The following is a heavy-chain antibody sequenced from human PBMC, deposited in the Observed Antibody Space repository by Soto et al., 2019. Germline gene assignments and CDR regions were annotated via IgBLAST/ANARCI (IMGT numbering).Heavy chain of an antibody. V-gene: IGHV3-23*01. CDR2: ISGSGGST. CDR1: GFTFSSYA. Sequence: EVQLLESGGGLVQPGGSLRLSCAASGFTFSSYAMSWVRQAPGKALEWVSAISGSGGSTYYADSVKGRFTISRDNSKNTLYLQMSSLRAEDTAVYYCARGLDIVVVVAAYRFDPWGQGTLVTVSS. J-gene: IGHJ5*02. CDR3: ARGLDIVVVVAAYRFDP. D-gene: IGHD2-15*01.